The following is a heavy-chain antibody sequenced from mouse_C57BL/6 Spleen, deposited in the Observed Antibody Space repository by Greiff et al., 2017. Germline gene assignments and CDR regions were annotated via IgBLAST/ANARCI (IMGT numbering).Heavy chain of an antibody. J-gene: IGHJ4*01. CDR1: GYTFPSYW. D-gene: IGHD2-1*01. CDR2: IHPNSGST. V-gene: IGHV1-64*01. Sequence: QVQLQQSGAELVKPGASVKLSCKASGYTFPSYWMHWVKQRPGQGLEWIGMIHPNSGSTNYNEKFKSKATLTVDKSSSTAYRQLSSLTSEDSAVYYCERSEGNYDAMDYWGQGTSVTVSS. CDR3: ERSEGNYDAMDY.